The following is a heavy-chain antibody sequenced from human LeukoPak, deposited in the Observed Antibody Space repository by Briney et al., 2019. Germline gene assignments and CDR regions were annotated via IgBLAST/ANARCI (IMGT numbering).Heavy chain of an antibody. CDR1: GYTFTSCG. Sequence: ASVKVSCKASGYTFTSCGIGWVRQAPGQGLEWMGWISAYNGNTNYAQKLQGRVTMTTDTSTSTAYMELRSLRSDDTAVYYCASSPLLYGSGSYLFDPWGQGTLVTVSS. J-gene: IGHJ5*02. CDR2: ISAYNGNT. D-gene: IGHD3-10*01. V-gene: IGHV1-18*01. CDR3: ASSPLLYGSGSYLFDP.